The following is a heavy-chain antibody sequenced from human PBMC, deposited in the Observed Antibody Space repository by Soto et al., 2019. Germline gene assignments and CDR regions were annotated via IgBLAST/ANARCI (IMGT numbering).Heavy chain of an antibody. D-gene: IGHD3-22*01. J-gene: IGHJ4*02. CDR1: GFTFSSYS. CDR3: VKGGTSVSSAGFDY. CDR2: IRNNGIST. Sequence: EVQLVESGGGLGQPGGSLRLSCSASGFTFSSYSMHWVRQAPGKGLEFVSVIRNNGISTYYADSVKGRFTISRDNSKNTLSLQMRRLRPEDTAVYYCVKGGTSVSSAGFDYWGLGTLVTVSS. V-gene: IGHV3-64D*06.